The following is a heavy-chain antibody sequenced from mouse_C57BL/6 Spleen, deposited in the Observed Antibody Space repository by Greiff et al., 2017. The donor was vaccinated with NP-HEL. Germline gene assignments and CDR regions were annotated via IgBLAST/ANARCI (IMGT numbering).Heavy chain of an antibody. CDR3: ASSYGNYDY. J-gene: IGHJ2*01. CDR1: GYSFTGYY. Sequence: VQLKQSGPELVKPGASVKISCKASGYSFTGYYMNWVKQSPEKSLEWIGEINPSTGGTTYNQKFKAKATLTVDKSSSTAYMQLKSLTSEDSAVYYCASSYGNYDYWGQGTTLTVSS. D-gene: IGHD2-1*01. CDR2: INPSTGGT. V-gene: IGHV1-42*01.